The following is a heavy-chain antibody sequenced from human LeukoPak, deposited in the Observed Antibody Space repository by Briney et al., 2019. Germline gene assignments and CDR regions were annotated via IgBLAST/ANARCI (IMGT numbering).Heavy chain of an antibody. D-gene: IGHD4-17*01. V-gene: IGHV3-23*01. CDR2: ISGSGGST. CDR3: ANGASTVTELNY. J-gene: IGHJ4*02. CDR1: GFTFSSYA. Sequence: GGSLRLSCAASGFTFSSYAMSWVRQAPGKGLEWVSAISGSGGSTYYADSVKGRLTISRDNSKSTLYLQMNSLRAEDTAVYYCANGASTVTELNYWGQGTLVTVSS.